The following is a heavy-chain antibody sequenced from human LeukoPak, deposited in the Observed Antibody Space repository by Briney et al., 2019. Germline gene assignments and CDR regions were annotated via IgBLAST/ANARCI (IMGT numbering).Heavy chain of an antibody. V-gene: IGHV3-48*03. CDR2: ISSGCNTI. J-gene: IGHJ4*02. Sequence: GGSLRLSCAASGFTFSSYEMNWVRQAQGKGREWVSYISSGCNTIYYADSVKGRFTISRDNAKNSLYLQMNSLRAEDTAVYYCAREGTAMVSFDYWGQGTLVTVSS. D-gene: IGHD5-18*01. CDR3: AREGTAMVSFDY. CDR1: GFTFSSYE.